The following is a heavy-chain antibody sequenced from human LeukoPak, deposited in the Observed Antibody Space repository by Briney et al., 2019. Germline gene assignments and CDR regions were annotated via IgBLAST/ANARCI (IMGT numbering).Heavy chain of an antibody. CDR1: GFTFGSYA. CDR2: ISGSGGST. Sequence: GGSLRLSCAASGFTFGSYAMSWVRQGPGKGLECVSAISGSGGSTYNADSVKGRFTISRDTSKNTLYLQMNNLRAEDTALYYCARGDYDILTAFSGWGQGTLVTVSS. CDR3: ARGDYDILTAFSG. J-gene: IGHJ4*02. V-gene: IGHV3-23*01. D-gene: IGHD3-9*01.